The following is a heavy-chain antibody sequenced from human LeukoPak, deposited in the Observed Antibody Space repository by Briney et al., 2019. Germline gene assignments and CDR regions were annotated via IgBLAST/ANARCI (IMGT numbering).Heavy chain of an antibody. D-gene: IGHD4-17*01. CDR3: ARDPEGYGDSPGQYYYYMDV. V-gene: IGHV1-2*02. Sequence: ASVKVSCKASGYTFTSYAMNWVRQAPGQGLEWMGWINPNSGGTNYAQKFQGRVTMTRDTSISTAYMELSRLRSDDTAVYYCARDPEGYGDSPGQYYYYMDVWGKGTTATISS. J-gene: IGHJ6*03. CDR1: GYTFTSYA. CDR2: INPNSGGT.